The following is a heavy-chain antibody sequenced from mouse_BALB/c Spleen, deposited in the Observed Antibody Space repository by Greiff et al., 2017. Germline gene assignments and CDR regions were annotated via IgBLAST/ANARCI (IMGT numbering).Heavy chain of an antibody. CDR1: GFTFSSYG. CDR2: ISSGGSYT. D-gene: IGHD1-2*01. Sequence: EVKLMESGGDLVKPGGSLKLSCAASGFTFSSYGMSWVRQTPDKRLEWVATISSGGSYTYYPDSVKGRFTISRDNAKNTLYLQMSSLKSEDTAMYYCARQTTAWSYFDYWGQGTTLTVSS. V-gene: IGHV5-6*01. CDR3: ARQTTAWSYFDY. J-gene: IGHJ2*01.